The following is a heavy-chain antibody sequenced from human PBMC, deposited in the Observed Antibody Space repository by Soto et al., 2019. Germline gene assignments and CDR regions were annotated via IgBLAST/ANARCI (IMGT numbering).Heavy chain of an antibody. CDR3: ARQGDMAATPADAFDI. CDR2: IYPGDSDA. CDR1: GYSFTSYW. D-gene: IGHD6-19*01. V-gene: IGHV5-51*01. J-gene: IGHJ3*02. Sequence: GESLKISCKSSGYSFTSYWIAWVRQMPGKGLEWMGIIYPGDSDARYSPSFAGQVTISVDKSITTAYLHWSSLEASDSAVYYCARQGDMAATPADAFDIWGQGTLVTVSS.